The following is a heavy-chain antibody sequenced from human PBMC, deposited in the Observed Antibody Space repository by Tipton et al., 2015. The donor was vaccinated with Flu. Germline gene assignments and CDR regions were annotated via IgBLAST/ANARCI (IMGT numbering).Heavy chain of an antibody. J-gene: IGHJ2*01. Sequence: TLSLTCAVSGDSISSDYHWGWIRQFPGKGLEWIGTVSRSGSTIYNPSLKSRVTISVDTSKNQFSLRLSSVTAADTAIYYCARHGGYNYGFPRYFDLWGRGTLVTVTS. CDR1: GDSISSDYH. D-gene: IGHD5-18*01. V-gene: IGHV4-38-2*01. CDR3: ARHGGYNYGFPRYFDL. CDR2: VSRSGST.